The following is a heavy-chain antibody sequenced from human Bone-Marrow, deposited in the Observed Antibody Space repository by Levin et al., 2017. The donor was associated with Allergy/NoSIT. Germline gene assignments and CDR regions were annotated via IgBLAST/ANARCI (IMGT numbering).Heavy chain of an antibody. Sequence: GGSLRLSCAASGFIFSDYHMTWIRQAPGKGLEWVSYISKHSNTIYYADSVKGRFVVSRDNAKNSLDLQMNSLTAEDTALYYCVRRTRDTSGYYYFFDFWGPGTLVTVSS. J-gene: IGHJ4*02. V-gene: IGHV3-11*01. D-gene: IGHD3-22*01. CDR2: ISKHSNTI. CDR1: GFIFSDYH. CDR3: VRRTRDTSGYYYFFDF.